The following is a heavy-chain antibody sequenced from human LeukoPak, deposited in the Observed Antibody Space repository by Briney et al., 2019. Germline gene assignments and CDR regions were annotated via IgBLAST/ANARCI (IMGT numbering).Heavy chain of an antibody. CDR1: GYRFTSYW. Sequence: GESLKISCKGSGYRFTSYWIGWVRQMPGKGLEWMGIIYPGDSGTRYSPSFQGQVTISADKSISTAFLQWSSLKASDTDMYCCARPASEQHNQYYFDYWGQGTLVTVSS. CDR2: IYPGDSGT. D-gene: IGHD6-13*01. J-gene: IGHJ4*02. CDR3: ARPASEQHNQYYFDY. V-gene: IGHV5-51*01.